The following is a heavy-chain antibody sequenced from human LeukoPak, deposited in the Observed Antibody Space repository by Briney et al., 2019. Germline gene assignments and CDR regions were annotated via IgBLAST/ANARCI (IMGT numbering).Heavy chain of an antibody. J-gene: IGHJ4*02. CDR1: GCTFSRYW. CDR2: IKEDGSER. V-gene: IGHV3-7*01. D-gene: IGHD1-26*01. CDR3: AIAAGWEQAY. Sequence: GGSLRLSCAASGCTFSRYWMTWVRQAPGKGLEWVANIKEDGSERNYVDSAMGRFTISRDIAKNSLYLQMNSLRAEDTAVYYCAIAAGWEQAYWGQGTLVTVSS.